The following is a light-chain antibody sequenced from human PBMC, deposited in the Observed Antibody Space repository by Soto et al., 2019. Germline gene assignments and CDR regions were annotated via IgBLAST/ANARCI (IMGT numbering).Light chain of an antibody. CDR1: QGISSY. CDR3: LQINSYPLS. CDR2: AAS. Sequence: DIQLTQSPSFLSASVGDRVTITCRASQGISSYLAWYQQKPGKAPKLLIYAASALQSGVPSRFSGSGSRTEFTLTISSLQPEDFATYYCLQINSYPLSFGGGTKVEIK. V-gene: IGKV1-9*01. J-gene: IGKJ4*01.